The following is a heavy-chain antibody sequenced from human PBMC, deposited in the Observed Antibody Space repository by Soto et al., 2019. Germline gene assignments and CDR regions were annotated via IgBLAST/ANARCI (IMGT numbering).Heavy chain of an antibody. CDR1: GGSISRYA. D-gene: IGHD2-2*01. CDR3: ASGCSSTSCYRGFSYYGMDV. Sequence: AVKVSWKTCGGSISRYAISWVRLPQRKGLEWMGGIIPIFGTANYARKFQGRVTITADESTSTAYMELSSLRSEDTAVYYCASGCSSTSCYRGFSYYGMDVWGQGTTVTVSS. J-gene: IGHJ6*02. CDR2: IIPIFGTA. V-gene: IGHV1-69*01.